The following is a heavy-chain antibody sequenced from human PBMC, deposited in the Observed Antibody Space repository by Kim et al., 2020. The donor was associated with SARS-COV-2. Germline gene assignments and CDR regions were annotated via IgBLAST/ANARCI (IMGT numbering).Heavy chain of an antibody. V-gene: IGHV3-7*01. Sequence: GGSLRLSCAASGFNFRTYGMSWVRQAPGKGLEWVATIKHDGSEKYYVDSVKGRFTISRDNAKNSLYLQMNSLRAEDTAIYYCASPRAYNERIWGQGTLVTVSS. CDR1: GFNFRTYG. D-gene: IGHD3-16*01. CDR3: ASPRAYNERI. CDR2: IKHDGSEK. J-gene: IGHJ4*02.